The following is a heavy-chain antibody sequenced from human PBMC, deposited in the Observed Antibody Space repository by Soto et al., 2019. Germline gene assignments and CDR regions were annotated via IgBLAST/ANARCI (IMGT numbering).Heavy chain of an antibody. D-gene: IGHD3-22*01. J-gene: IGHJ1*01. Sequence: QVQLVQSGAEVKKPGASVKVSCKASGYTFTSYGISWVRQAPGQGLEWMGWISAYNGNTNYAQKLQGRVTMTTDTSTSTAYMELRSLRSDDTAVYYCARVDPPYYCDSSGYSLHWGQGTLVTVSS. CDR3: ARVDPPYYCDSSGYSLH. CDR2: ISAYNGNT. CDR1: GYTFTSYG. V-gene: IGHV1-18*04.